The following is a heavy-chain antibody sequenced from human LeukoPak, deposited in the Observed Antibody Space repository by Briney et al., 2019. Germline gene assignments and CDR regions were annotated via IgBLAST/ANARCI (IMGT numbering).Heavy chain of an antibody. CDR1: GGSISSYY. Sequence: PSETLSLTCTVSGGSISSYYWSWIRQPAGKGLEWIGRIYTSGSTNYNPSLKSRVTMSVDTSKNQFSLKLSSVTAADTAVYYCARDHYYYDYVWGSSRGAFDIWGQGTMVTVSS. CDR2: IYTSGST. D-gene: IGHD3-16*01. CDR3: ARDHYYYDYVWGSSRGAFDI. J-gene: IGHJ3*02. V-gene: IGHV4-4*07.